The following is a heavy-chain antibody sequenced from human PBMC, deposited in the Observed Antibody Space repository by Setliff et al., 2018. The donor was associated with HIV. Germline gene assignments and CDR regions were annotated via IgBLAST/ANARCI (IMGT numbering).Heavy chain of an antibody. J-gene: IGHJ5*01. V-gene: IGHV1-69*13. CDR1: GGTFNIFS. Sequence: SVKVSCKTTGGTFNIFSITWVRQAPGQGLEWMGGIIPVFGPPNYAKKFQFRLTITADESTNTVYMELSSLRSEDTAMYYCARRGVPQQIDLDSWGHGTLVTVSS. CDR2: IIPVFGPP. D-gene: IGHD3-10*01. CDR3: ARRGVPQQIDLDS.